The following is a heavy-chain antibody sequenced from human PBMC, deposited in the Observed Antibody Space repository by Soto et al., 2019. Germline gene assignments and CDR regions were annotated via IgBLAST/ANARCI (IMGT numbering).Heavy chain of an antibody. CDR1: GDSFGSYA. D-gene: IGHD3-10*01. Sequence: QMQLVQSGPEVKKPGSSVKVSCKASGDSFGSYAVSWVRQAPGQGLEWMGAIIPVFGTTNYTQKCQGRVTITADDSTTTAYKELSSLRSDDTAVYYCAREPFGRFDPWGQGTLVTVSS. V-gene: IGHV1-69*01. CDR2: IIPVFGTT. J-gene: IGHJ5*02. CDR3: AREPFGRFDP.